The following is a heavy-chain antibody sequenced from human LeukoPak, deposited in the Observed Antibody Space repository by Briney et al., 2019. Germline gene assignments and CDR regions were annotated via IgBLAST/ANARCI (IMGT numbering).Heavy chain of an antibody. CDR2: ITWNSGSI. V-gene: IGHV3-9*01. CDR3: AKDTAPYYYDSSGYYSGFDY. D-gene: IGHD3-22*01. CDR1: GFTFDDYA. J-gene: IGHJ4*02. Sequence: GGCLRLSCAASGFTFDDYAMHWVRQAPGKGLEWVSGITWNSGSIGYADSVKGRFTISRDNAKNSLYLQMNSLRAEDTALYYCAKDTAPYYYDSSGYYSGFDYWGQGTLVTVSS.